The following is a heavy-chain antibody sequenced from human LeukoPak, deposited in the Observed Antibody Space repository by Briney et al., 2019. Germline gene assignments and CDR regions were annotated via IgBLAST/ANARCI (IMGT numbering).Heavy chain of an antibody. CDR2: MSPNSGDT. CDR3: ARVGLRGSGTHHDWFDS. V-gene: IGHV1-8*01. J-gene: IGHJ5*01. CDR1: GYTFTSSD. D-gene: IGHD3-10*01. Sequence: GASVKVSCKASGYTFTSSDINWVRQATGEGLEWMGWMSPNSGDTGYAQKFQGRVTMTRDTSINTAYMELSSLRSEDTAVYYCARVGLRGSGTHHDWFDSWGQGTLVIVSS.